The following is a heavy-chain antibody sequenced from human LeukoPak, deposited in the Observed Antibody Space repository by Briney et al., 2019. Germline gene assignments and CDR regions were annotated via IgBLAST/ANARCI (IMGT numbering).Heavy chain of an antibody. Sequence: GGSLRLSCAAAAFPFSSYAMTWVRQAPGKGLEWVSAISGSGGTTYYADSVKGRFTISRDNSENILYLLMNSLRVDDTAIYYCAREAGPLDYWGQGTRVTVSS. D-gene: IGHD6-19*01. J-gene: IGHJ4*02. CDR3: AREAGPLDY. CDR1: AFPFSSYA. V-gene: IGHV3-23*01. CDR2: ISGSGGTT.